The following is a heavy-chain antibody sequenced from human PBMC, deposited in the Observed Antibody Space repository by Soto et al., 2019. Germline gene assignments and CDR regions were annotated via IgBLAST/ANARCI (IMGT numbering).Heavy chain of an antibody. CDR2: INAGNGHT. J-gene: IGHJ4*02. CDR1: GYTFSNYL. CDR3: ASPSYGSGSYY. V-gene: IGHV1-3*01. Sequence: QVQLVQSGAEVKKPGASVKVSCKASGYTFSNYLLHWVRQAPGQGLEWMGWINAGNGHTKYSQKFQGRVTFTRDTSATTAYIELSRLRSEDTAVYYCASPSYGSGSYYWGQRTLVTVSS. D-gene: IGHD3-10*01.